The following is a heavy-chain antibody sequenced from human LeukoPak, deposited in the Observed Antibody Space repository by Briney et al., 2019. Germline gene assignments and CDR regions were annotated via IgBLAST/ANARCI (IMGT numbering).Heavy chain of an antibody. CDR1: GGSFSGYY. D-gene: IGHD5-24*01. V-gene: IGHV4-34*01. J-gene: IGHJ2*01. CDR3: AQLRGYFDL. CDR2: INHSGST. Sequence: SETLSLTCAVYGGSFSGYYWSWIRQPPGKGLEWIGEINHSGSTNYNVSLKSRVTISVDTSKNQFSLKLNSVTAADTAVYYCAQLRGYFDLWGRGTLVTVSS.